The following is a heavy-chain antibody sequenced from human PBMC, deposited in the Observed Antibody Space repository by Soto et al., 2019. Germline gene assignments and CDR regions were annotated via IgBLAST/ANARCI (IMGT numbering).Heavy chain of an antibody. D-gene: IGHD1-26*01. V-gene: IGHV3-48*01. CDR1: GFSFSIYS. Sequence: GGSLRLSCAASGFSFSIYSMNWVRQAPGKGLEWVSYIMPGSSHIFYADSVKGRFTISRDNAKNSLYPQMNSLRAEDTAVYYCAIGKVGPTSIHVFDIWGQGTMVTVSS. CDR2: IMPGSSHI. CDR3: AIGKVGPTSIHVFDI. J-gene: IGHJ3*02.